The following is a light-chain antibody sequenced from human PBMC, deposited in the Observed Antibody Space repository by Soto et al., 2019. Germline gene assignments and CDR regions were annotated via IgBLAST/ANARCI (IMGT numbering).Light chain of an antibody. J-gene: IGKJ5*01. V-gene: IGKV3-20*01. CDR1: QTVSSY. CDR2: GAS. Sequence: ENVLTQSPGTLSLSPGERATLSCRASQTVSSYLTWYQQRPGQAPRLLIYGASKRATGIPDRFSGXGXXXXXXXTISRLEPEDFALYYCQQYGTSPITFGQGTRLEIK. CDR3: QQYGTSPIT.